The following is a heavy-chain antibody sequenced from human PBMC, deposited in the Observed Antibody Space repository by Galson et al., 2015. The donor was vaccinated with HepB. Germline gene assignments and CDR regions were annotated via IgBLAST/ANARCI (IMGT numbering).Heavy chain of an antibody. CDR1: GGTFSSYA. V-gene: IGHV1-69*06. CDR3: ARMGAGIAAREPKRGLDGQYGYYYYYGMDV. J-gene: IGHJ6*02. Sequence: SVKVSCKASGGTFSSYAISWVRQAPGQGLEWMGGIIPIFGTANYAQKFQGRVTITADKSTSTAYMELSSLRSEDTAVYYCARMGAGIAAREPKRGLDGQYGYYYYYGMDVWGQGTTVTVSS. D-gene: IGHD6-6*01. CDR2: IIPIFGTA.